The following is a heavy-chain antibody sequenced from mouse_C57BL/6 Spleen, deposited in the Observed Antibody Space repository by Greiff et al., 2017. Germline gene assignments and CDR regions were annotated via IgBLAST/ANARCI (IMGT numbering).Heavy chain of an antibody. V-gene: IGHV3-6*01. CDR3: AREDGYYYYFDY. CDR1: GYSITSGYY. Sequence: EVQLVESGPGLVKPSQSLSLTCSVTGYSITSGYYWNWIRQFPGNKLEWMGYISYDGSNNYNPSLKNRISITRDTSKNQFFLKLNSVTTEDTATYYCAREDGYYYYFDYWGQGTTLTVSS. J-gene: IGHJ2*01. CDR2: ISYDGSN. D-gene: IGHD2-3*01.